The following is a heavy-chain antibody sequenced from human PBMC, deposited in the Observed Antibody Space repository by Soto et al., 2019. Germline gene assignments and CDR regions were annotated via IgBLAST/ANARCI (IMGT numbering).Heavy chain of an antibody. CDR1: GVSISSGNW. V-gene: IGHV4-4*02. D-gene: IGHD2-8*01. J-gene: IGHJ4*02. CDR3: ARLVYDTRLNYMYFDF. CDR2: IFHDGTA. Sequence: SETLSLTCAVSGVSISSGNWWTWVHQTPQRGLEYIGEIFHDGTANYYPSFERRVAISVDTSKNQFSLKLTSVTAADTAIYFCARLVYDTRLNYMYFDFXGQGALVTVS.